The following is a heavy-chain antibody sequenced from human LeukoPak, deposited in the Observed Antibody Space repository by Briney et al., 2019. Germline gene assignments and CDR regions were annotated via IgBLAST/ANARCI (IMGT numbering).Heavy chain of an antibody. D-gene: IGHD1-26*01. CDR3: ARGRSGSYYYFDY. CDR1: GGTFSSYA. J-gene: IGHJ4*02. Sequence: ASVKVSCKASGGTFSSYAISWVRQAPGQGLEWMGGIIPISGTANYAQKFQGRVTITADESTSTAYMELSSLRSEDTAVYYCARGRSGSYYYFDYWGQGTLDTVSS. V-gene: IGHV1-69*13. CDR2: IIPISGTA.